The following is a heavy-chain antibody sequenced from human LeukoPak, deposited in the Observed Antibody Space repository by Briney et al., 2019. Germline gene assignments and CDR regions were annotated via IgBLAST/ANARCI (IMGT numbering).Heavy chain of an antibody. D-gene: IGHD2-15*01. CDR2: IYTSGST. J-gene: IGHJ4*02. Sequence: SETLSLTCTVSGGSISSSSYYWSWIRQPAGKGLEWIGRIYTSGSTNYNPSLKSRVTMSVDTSKNQFSLKLSSVTAADTAVYYCASVGGRSSYFDYWGQGTLVTVSS. V-gene: IGHV4-61*02. CDR1: GGSISSSSYY. CDR3: ASVGGRSSYFDY.